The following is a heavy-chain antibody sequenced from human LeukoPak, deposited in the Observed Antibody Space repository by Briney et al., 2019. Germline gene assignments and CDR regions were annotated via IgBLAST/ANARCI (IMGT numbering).Heavy chain of an antibody. CDR3: ARDPSSTYYDILTGSAPDI. J-gene: IGHJ3*02. D-gene: IGHD3-9*01. V-gene: IGHV3-11*01. CDR1: GFTFSDYY. Sequence: GGPLRLSCAASGFTFSDYYMSWIRQAPGKGLEWDSYISSSGSTIYYADSVKGRFTISRDNAKNSLYLQMNSLRAEDTAVYYCARDPSSTYYDILTGSAPDIWGQGTMVTVSS. CDR2: ISSSGSTI.